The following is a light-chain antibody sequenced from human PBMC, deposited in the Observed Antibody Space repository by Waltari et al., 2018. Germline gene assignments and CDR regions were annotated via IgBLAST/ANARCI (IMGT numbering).Light chain of an antibody. Sequence: DIQVTQSPSSLSASVGDRVTITCRSNQLISSYLNWYQQKPGNAPKLLIYGASSLQSGVPSRFSGSGFGTDFTLTISSLEPEDFATCFCQQTYKSPRTFGQGTKVDIK. CDR2: GAS. CDR3: QQTYKSPRT. V-gene: IGKV1-39*01. CDR1: QLISSY. J-gene: IGKJ1*01.